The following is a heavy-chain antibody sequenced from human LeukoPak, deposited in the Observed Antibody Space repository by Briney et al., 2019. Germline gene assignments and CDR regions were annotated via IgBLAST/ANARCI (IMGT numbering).Heavy chain of an antibody. Sequence: GASVKVSCKASGYTFTGYYMNWVRQAPGQGLEWMGWISAYNGNTNYAQKLQGRVTMTTDTSTSTAYMELRSLRSDDTAVYYCARDLSWGSRNYYDSSGKSPFDYWGQGTLVTVSS. CDR3: ARDLSWGSRNYYDSSGKSPFDY. D-gene: IGHD3-22*01. CDR1: GYTFTGYY. CDR2: ISAYNGNT. V-gene: IGHV1-18*04. J-gene: IGHJ4*02.